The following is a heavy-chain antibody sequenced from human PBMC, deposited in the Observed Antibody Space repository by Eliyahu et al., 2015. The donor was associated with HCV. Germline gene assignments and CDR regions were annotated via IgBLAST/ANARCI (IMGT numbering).Heavy chain of an antibody. Sequence: QVQLQQWGAGLLKPSETLSLTCAVYGGSFSGYYWSWIRQPPGKGLXWIGEINHSGSTNYNPSLKSRVTISVDTSKNQFSLKLSSVTAADTAVYYCAREGPRWLQFIGAGFGSPFDYWGQGTLVTVSS. CDR3: AREGPRWLQFIGAGFGSPFDY. D-gene: IGHD5-24*01. J-gene: IGHJ4*02. CDR2: INHSGST. V-gene: IGHV4-34*01. CDR1: GGSFSGYY.